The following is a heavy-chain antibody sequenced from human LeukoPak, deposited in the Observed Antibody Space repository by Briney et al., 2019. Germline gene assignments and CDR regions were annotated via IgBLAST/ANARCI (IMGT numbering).Heavy chain of an antibody. V-gene: IGHV1-69*04. Sequence: SVKVSCKASGGTFSSYAIGWVRQAPGQGLEWMGRIIPILGIANYAQKFQGRVTITADKSTSTAYMELSSLRSEDTAVFYCARDGDRLEFDYWGQGTLVTVSS. CDR3: ARDGDRLEFDY. CDR1: GGTFSSYA. CDR2: IIPILGIA. J-gene: IGHJ4*02.